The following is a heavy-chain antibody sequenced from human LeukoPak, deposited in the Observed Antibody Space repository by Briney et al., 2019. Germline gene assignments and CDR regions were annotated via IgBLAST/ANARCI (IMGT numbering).Heavy chain of an antibody. D-gene: IGHD6-13*01. CDR3: APGPWQQPPPADL. Sequence: ASVKVSCKASGYTFTDYYMLWMRQAPGQRLEWMGWINPNSGGTHFAQKFQGRVTMTSDTSISTAYMELISLTSDDTAVYFCAPGPWQQPPPADLWGQGTLVTVSS. CDR1: GYTFTDYY. V-gene: IGHV1-2*02. CDR2: INPNSGGT. J-gene: IGHJ5*02.